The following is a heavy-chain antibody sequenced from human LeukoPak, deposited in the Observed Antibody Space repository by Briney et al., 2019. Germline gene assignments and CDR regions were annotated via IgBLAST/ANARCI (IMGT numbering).Heavy chain of an antibody. CDR1: GFTLSNYA. D-gene: IGHD3-10*02. J-gene: IGHJ4*02. CDR3: AILGSGSSSWTD. V-gene: IGHV3-30*04. Sequence: GGSLRLSCVASGFTLSNYAMHWVRQAPGKGLEWVAVISKEDTDKFYADSVKGRFTLSRDKSKNTLYLHMNSLRAEDTAVYYCAILGSGSSSWTDWGQGTLVTVSS. CDR2: ISKEDTDK.